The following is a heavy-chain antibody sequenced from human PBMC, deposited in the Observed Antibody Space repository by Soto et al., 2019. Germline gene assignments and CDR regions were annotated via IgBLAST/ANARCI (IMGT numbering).Heavy chain of an antibody. CDR1: GLTFSSYG. CDR2: IWYDGSNK. CDR3: ARDTMVRGRGVDV. D-gene: IGHD3-10*01. V-gene: IGHV3-33*01. J-gene: IGHJ6*02. Sequence: AGGFLRLCCAASGLTFSSYGMHWVRQAPGKGLEWVAVIWYDGSNKYYADSVKGRFTISRDNSKNTLYLQMNSLRAEDTAVYYCARDTMVRGRGVDVWGQGTTVTVSS.